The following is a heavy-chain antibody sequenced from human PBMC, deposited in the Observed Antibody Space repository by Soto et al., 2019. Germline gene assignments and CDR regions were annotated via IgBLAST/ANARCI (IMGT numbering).Heavy chain of an antibody. Sequence: GGFLRLSCAASGFTFSSYCISWVRQAPGKGLEWVANIKQVGSEKYYVDSVKGRFTISRDNAKNSLYLQMNSLRAEDTAVYYCAREAPTWTDYDFWSGRYYFDYWGQGTLVTSPQ. CDR2: IKQVGSEK. J-gene: IGHJ4*02. V-gene: IGHV3-7*01. CDR3: AREAPTWTDYDFWSGRYYFDY. CDR1: GFTFSSYC. D-gene: IGHD3-3*01.